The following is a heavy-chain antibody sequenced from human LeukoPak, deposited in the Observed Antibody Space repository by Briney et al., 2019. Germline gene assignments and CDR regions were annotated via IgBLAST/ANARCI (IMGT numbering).Heavy chain of an antibody. J-gene: IGHJ5*02. V-gene: IGHV3-9*01. CDR1: GFTFDDYA. CDR2: ISWNSGSI. Sequence: PGMSLRLSCAASGFTFDDYAMHWVRQAPGKGLEWVSGISWNSGSIGYADSVKGRFTISRDNAKNSLYLQMNSLRAEDTALYYCAKTVGQWLVPHWFDPWGQGTLVTVSS. D-gene: IGHD6-19*01. CDR3: AKTVGQWLVPHWFDP.